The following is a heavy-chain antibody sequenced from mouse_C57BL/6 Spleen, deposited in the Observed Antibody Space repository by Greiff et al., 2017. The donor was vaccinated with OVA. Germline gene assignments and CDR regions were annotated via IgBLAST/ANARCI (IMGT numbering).Heavy chain of an antibody. D-gene: IGHD1-1*01. CDR3: ARNYCYGSSDTNFDV. CDR1: GFTFSDYG. Sequence: EVKLVESGGGLVKPGGSLKLSCAASGFTFSDYGMHWVRQAPEKGLEWVAYISSGSSTTYYADTVKGRFTISRDNAKNTLFLQMTSLRSEDTAMYYCARNYCYGSSDTNFDVWGTGTTVTVSS. J-gene: IGHJ1*03. V-gene: IGHV5-17*01. CDR2: ISSGSSTT.